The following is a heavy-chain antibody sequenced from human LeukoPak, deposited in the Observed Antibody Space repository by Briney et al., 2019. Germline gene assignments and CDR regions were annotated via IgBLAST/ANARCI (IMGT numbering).Heavy chain of an antibody. CDR2: ISPSGSP. Sequence: PSETLSLTCTLSGVSVNSGSYYWTWIRQPAGKGLEWIGRISPSGSPDYNPSLKSRVTISVDTSKNQFSLKLSSVTAADTAVYYCARGQGYSYGYEWFDPWGQGTLVTVSS. CDR3: ARGQGYSYGYEWFDP. V-gene: IGHV4-61*10. D-gene: IGHD5-18*01. J-gene: IGHJ5*02. CDR1: GVSVNSGSYY.